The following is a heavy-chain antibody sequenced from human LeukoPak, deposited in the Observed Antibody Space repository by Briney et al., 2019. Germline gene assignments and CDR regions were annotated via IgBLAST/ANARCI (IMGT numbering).Heavy chain of an antibody. CDR2: IHSDGST. CDR1: GFTVSSNY. Sequence: AGGSLRLSCAASGFTVSSNYMSWVRQAPGKGLEWVSVIHSDGSTYYADSVKGRFTISRDNAKNSLYLQMNSLRAEDTAVYYCARDRMVRGVIVYYGMDVWGQGTTVTVSS. CDR3: ARDRMVRGVIVYYGMDV. V-gene: IGHV3-66*01. J-gene: IGHJ6*02. D-gene: IGHD3-10*01.